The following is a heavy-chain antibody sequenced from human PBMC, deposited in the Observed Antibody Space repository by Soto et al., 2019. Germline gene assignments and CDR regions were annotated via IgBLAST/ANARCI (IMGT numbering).Heavy chain of an antibody. CDR3: ARSGTTNAFDV. D-gene: IGHD1-1*01. J-gene: IGHJ3*01. Sequence: EVQVVESGGGLVKPGGSLRLSCAASGFKFSTYILTWVRQAPGKGLEWISSLSGSSTYIYHADSVKGRFAISRDNAKNSLCLQMSSLRAEDTALYYCARSGTTNAFDVWGQGTMVTVSS. CDR1: GFKFSTYI. CDR2: LSGSSTYI. V-gene: IGHV3-21*06.